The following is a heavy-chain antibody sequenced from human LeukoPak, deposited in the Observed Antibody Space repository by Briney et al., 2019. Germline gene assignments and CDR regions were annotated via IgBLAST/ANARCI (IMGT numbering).Heavy chain of an antibody. CDR1: GFTLDDFA. CDR3: AKDLYMNYGDYGGFDY. V-gene: IGHV3-9*01. CDR2: IRWNSGSI. J-gene: IGHJ4*02. D-gene: IGHD4-17*01. Sequence: GGSLRLFSAASGFTLDDFAMHWVRRGPGRGLVWVSGIRWNSGSIGYRDSVKGRFTLSRANAKHSLYLQMNSMRAEDTALYSCAKDLYMNYGDYGGFDYWGQGTLVTVSS.